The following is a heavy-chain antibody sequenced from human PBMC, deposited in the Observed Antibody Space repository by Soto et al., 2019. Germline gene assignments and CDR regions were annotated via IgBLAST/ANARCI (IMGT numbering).Heavy chain of an antibody. V-gene: IGHV4-39*07. CDR3: ARVHVMVVAGSTFDY. CDR2: IYHGGTT. D-gene: IGHD6-19*01. J-gene: IGHJ4*01. CDR1: GGSINNGDYY. Sequence: SETLSLTCGVSGGSINNGDYYWSWIRQPPGKGLEWIASIYHGGTTFYNPSLKSRITISVDTSNNQFSLKLTSVTAADTAVYYCARVHVMVVAGSTFDYWGHGTLVTVSS.